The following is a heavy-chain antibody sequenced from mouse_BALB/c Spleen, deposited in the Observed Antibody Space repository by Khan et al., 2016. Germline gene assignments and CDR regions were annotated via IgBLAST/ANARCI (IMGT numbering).Heavy chain of an antibody. Sequence: QVTLKESGPGILQPSQTLSLTCSFSGFSLNTYGIGVGWIRQPSGKGLEWLAHIWWNDHKSYNTAVKSRLTISKDTSNTQVFLKIASVDTADTASYDCARIARGDGAYWGQGTLVTVSS. D-gene: IGHD3-3*01. CDR3: ARIARGDGAY. J-gene: IGHJ3*01. V-gene: IGHV8-11*01. CDR2: IWWNDHK. CDR1: GFSLNTYGIG.